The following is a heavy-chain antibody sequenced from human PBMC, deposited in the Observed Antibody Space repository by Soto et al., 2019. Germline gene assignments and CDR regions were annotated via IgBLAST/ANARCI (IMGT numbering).Heavy chain of an antibody. CDR3: AIRLSVSYGPLFHQ. CDR2: ILHSGDII. D-gene: IGHD3-16*01. Sequence: EVQLVESGGGLVQPGGSLTLACAGSGFKFSSYEMNWVRQAPGKGLEWLSFILHSGDIIYYADSIKGRFTISRDNAKDLLHLHMNTLRVEDTAIYYCAIRLSVSYGPLFHQWCPGTLVSVSS. J-gene: IGHJ4*02. CDR1: GFKFSSYE. V-gene: IGHV3-48*03.